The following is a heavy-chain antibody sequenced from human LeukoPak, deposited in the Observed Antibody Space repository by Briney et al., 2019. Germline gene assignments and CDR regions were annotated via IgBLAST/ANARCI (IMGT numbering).Heavy chain of an antibody. CDR2: IYHSGST. J-gene: IGHJ4*02. CDR1: GFTFSSYA. CDR3: ARRSSSWYSKIDS. Sequence: LRLSCAASGFTFSSYAMSWIRQPPGKGLEWIGYIYHSGSTYYNPSLKSRVTISVDRSKNQFSLKLSSVTAADTAVYYCARRSSSWYSKIDSWGQGTLVTVSS. D-gene: IGHD6-13*01. V-gene: IGHV4-30-2*01.